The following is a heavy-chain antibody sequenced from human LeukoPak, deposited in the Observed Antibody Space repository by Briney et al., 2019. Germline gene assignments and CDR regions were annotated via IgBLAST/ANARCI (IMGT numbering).Heavy chain of an antibody. CDR1: GGTFSSHT. D-gene: IGHD3-22*01. V-gene: IGHV1-69*04. Sequence: ASVKVSCEASGGTFSSHTISWVRQAPGQGLEWMGRIIPILGIANYAQKFQGRVTITADKSTSTAYMELSSLRSEDTAVYYCARDTDSSGYFRWFGPWGQGTLVTVSS. CDR3: ARDTDSSGYFRWFGP. CDR2: IIPILGIA. J-gene: IGHJ5*02.